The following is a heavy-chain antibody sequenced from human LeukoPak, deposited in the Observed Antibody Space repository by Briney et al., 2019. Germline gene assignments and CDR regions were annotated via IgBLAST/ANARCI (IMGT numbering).Heavy chain of an antibody. CDR2: INHSGST. Sequence: GSLRLSCAASGFTFSNAWMSWIRQPPGRGLEWIGEINHSGSTNYNPSLKSRVTISVDTSKNQFSLKLSSVTAADTAVYYCARGRAILTLWGQGTLVTVSS. CDR1: GFTFSNAW. CDR3: ARGRAILTL. V-gene: IGHV4-34*01. D-gene: IGHD2-8*01. J-gene: IGHJ4*02.